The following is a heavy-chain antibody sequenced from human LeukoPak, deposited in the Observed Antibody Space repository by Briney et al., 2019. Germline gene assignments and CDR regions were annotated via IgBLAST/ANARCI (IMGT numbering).Heavy chain of an antibody. J-gene: IGHJ4*02. CDR3: ARDYGGNSGSDY. Sequence: GGSLRLSRAASGFTVSSNYMSWVRQAPGKGLEWVSVIYSGGSTYYADSVKGRFTISRDNSKNTLYLQMNSLRAEDTAVYYCARDYGGNSGSDYWGQGTLVTVSS. CDR1: GFTVSSNY. CDR2: IYSGGST. D-gene: IGHD4-23*01. V-gene: IGHV3-53*01.